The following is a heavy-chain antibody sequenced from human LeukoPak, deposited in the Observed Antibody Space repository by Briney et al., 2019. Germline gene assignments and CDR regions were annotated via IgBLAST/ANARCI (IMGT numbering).Heavy chain of an antibody. Sequence: GGSLRLSCAASGFTFSSYAMSWVRQAPGKGLEWVSTISGNGGRTYYADSVKGRFTISRDNAKNSLYLQMNSLRAEDTALYYCAKGADYYGSGALDPWGQGTLVTVSS. D-gene: IGHD3-10*01. CDR3: AKGADYYGSGALDP. CDR2: ISGNGGRT. J-gene: IGHJ5*02. V-gene: IGHV3-23*01. CDR1: GFTFSSYA.